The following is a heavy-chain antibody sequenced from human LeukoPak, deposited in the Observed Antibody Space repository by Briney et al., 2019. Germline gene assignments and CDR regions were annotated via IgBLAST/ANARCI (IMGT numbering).Heavy chain of an antibody. V-gene: IGHV4-34*01. CDR2: INHSGST. Sequence: SETLSLTCAVYGGSFSGYYWSWIRQPPGKGLEWIGEINHSGSTNYNPSLKGRVTISVDTSKNQFSLKLSSVTAADTAVYYCASLDILTGYSDYWGQGTLVTVSS. D-gene: IGHD3-9*01. CDR1: GGSFSGYY. CDR3: ASLDILTGYSDY. J-gene: IGHJ4*02.